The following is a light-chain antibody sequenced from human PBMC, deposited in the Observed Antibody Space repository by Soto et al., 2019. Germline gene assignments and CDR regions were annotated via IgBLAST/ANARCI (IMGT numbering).Light chain of an antibody. CDR1: QSLTSAY. V-gene: IGKV3-20*01. CDR2: GSS. CDR3: QHYDNTPPSVT. J-gene: IGKJ3*01. Sequence: EIVLTQSPNTLSLSPGERATLSCRASQSLTSAYLVWYQQKPGLAPRLLIYGSSNRATGIPDRFSGSGSGTDFTLTISRLEPEDFAVYYCQHYDNTPPSVTFGPGTKVDI.